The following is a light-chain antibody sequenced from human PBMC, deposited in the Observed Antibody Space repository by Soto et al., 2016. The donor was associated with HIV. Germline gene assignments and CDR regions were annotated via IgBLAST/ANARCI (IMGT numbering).Light chain of an antibody. CDR3: QQYNSYSGT. CDR2: KAS. CDR1: QGIGND. V-gene: IGKV1-5*03. Sequence: DIQMTQSPSSLSASVGDRVTITCRASQGIGNDLAWFQHQPGKAPKLLIYKASSLESGVPSRFSGSGSGTEFTLTISSLQPDDFATYYCQQYNSYSGTFGQGTKLEIK. J-gene: IGKJ2*01.